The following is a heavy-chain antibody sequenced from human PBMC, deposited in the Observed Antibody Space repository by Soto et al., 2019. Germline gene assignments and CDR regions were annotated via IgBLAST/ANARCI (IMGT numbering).Heavy chain of an antibody. CDR1: GFPVSSNY. V-gene: IGHV3-53*01. CDR2: IYSGGST. CDR3: ARGYGSLAEDAFDI. J-gene: IGHJ3*02. D-gene: IGHD2-15*01. Sequence: GGSLRLSCAASGFPVSSNYMSWVRQAPGKGLEWVSVIYSGGSTDYADSVKGRFTSSRDNSKNTLYLQMNSLRAEDMAVYYCARGYGSLAEDAFDIWGKGTMVTV.